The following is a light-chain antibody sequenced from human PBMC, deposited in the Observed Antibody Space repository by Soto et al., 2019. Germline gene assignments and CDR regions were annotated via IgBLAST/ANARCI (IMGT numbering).Light chain of an antibody. V-gene: IGKV3-20*01. Sequence: EVVLTQSPGTLSLSPGERATLSCRASQSISSSYLAWYQQKPGQAPRLLIYGASSRATGIPDRFSGSGSGTDFPLTISRLEPEEFSVYYCHHYGSSPPWTFGQGTKVEIK. CDR3: HHYGSSPPWT. CDR1: QSISSSY. J-gene: IGKJ1*01. CDR2: GAS.